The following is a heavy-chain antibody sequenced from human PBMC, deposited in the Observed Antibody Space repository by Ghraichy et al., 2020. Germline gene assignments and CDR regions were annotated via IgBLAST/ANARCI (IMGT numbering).Heavy chain of an antibody. J-gene: IGHJ2*01. V-gene: IGHV3-33*01. CDR3: AREGNPQDGYFDL. CDR1: GFTFSSYG. Sequence: GGSLRLSCAASGFTFSSYGMHWVRQAPGKGLEWVAVIWYDGSNKYYADSVKGRFTISRDNSKNTLYLQMNSLRAEDTAVYYCAREGNPQDGYFDLWGRGTLVTVSS. CDR2: IWYDGSNK.